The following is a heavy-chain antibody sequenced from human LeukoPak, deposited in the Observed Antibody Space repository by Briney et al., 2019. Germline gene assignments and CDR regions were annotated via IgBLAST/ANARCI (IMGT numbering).Heavy chain of an antibody. Sequence: GGSPRLSCAASGFTFSNYGMHWVRQAPGKGLEWVAVISYDGSNKFYADSVKGRFTISRDNSENTLFLQMNSLRPEDTAVYYCARAKWLRLQLLLDYWGQGTLVTVSS. CDR2: ISYDGSNK. J-gene: IGHJ4*02. V-gene: IGHV3-30*03. D-gene: IGHD5-12*01. CDR1: GFTFSNYG. CDR3: ARAKWLRLQLLLDY.